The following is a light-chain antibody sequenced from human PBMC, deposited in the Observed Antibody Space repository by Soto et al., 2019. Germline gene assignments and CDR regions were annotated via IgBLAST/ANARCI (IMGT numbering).Light chain of an antibody. CDR1: KSLSGNF. V-gene: IGKV3-20*01. CDR2: GAS. Sequence: DTLSLSPGGRSALSCRASKSLSGNFSAWYQQRPGQAPRLFIYGASNRATGIPDRFSGSGSGTDFILTISSLEPQDFAVYFCQLSRDSVTFGLGTRVE. J-gene: IGKJ5*01. CDR3: QLSRDSVT.